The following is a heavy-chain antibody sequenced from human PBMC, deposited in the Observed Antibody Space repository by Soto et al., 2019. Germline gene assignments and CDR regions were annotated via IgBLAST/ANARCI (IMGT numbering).Heavy chain of an antibody. CDR1: GFSLSTSGVG. D-gene: IGHD1-1*01. CDR3: AHSLSPHWRSRGALDY. J-gene: IGHJ4*02. Sequence: QITLKESGPTLVKPTQTLTLTCTFSGFSLSTSGVGVGWIRQPPGKALEWLALIYWDDDKRYSPSLKSRLTTTHDPPKNRLVLTKPSLDPVHTATYSCAHSLSPHWRSRGALDYWGQGTLVTVSS. CDR2: IYWDDDK. V-gene: IGHV2-5*02.